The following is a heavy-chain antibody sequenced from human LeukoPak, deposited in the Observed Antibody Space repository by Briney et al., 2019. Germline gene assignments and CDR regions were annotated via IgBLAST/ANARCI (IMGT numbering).Heavy chain of an antibody. Sequence: SETLSLTCTVSGGSISSYYWSWIRQPPGKGLEWIGYIYYSGSTNYNPSLKSRLTISLDTSKNQFSLKLSSVTAADTAVYYCAREKSPDYCSGASCYFDYWGQGTLVTVSP. V-gene: IGHV4-59*01. CDR3: AREKSPDYCSGASCYFDY. CDR1: GGSISSYY. CDR2: IYYSGST. J-gene: IGHJ4*02. D-gene: IGHD2-15*01.